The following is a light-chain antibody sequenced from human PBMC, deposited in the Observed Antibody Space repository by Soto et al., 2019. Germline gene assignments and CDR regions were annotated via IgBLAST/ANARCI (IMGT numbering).Light chain of an antibody. CDR3: CSYAGSSYV. Sequence: QSALTQPRSVSGSPGQSVTISCTGTSSDVGGYNYVSWYQQHPSKAPKLMIYDVSKRPSGVPDRFSGSKSGNTASLTISGLQAEDEADYYCCSYAGSSYVFGTGTKLTVL. CDR2: DVS. J-gene: IGLJ1*01. CDR1: SSDVGGYNY. V-gene: IGLV2-11*01.